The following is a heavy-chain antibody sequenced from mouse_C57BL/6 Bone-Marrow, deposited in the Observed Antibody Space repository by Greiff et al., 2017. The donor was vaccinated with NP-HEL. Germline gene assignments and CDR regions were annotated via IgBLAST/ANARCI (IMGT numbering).Heavy chain of an antibody. D-gene: IGHD1-1*01. V-gene: IGHV1-54*01. Sequence: QVQLQQSGAELVRPGTSVKVSCKASGYAFTNYLIEWVKQRPGQGLEWIGVINPGSGGTNYNEKFKGKATLTADKSSSTAYMQISSLTSEDSAVYFCARYYGSSFYWYFDVWGTGTTVTVSS. J-gene: IGHJ1*03. CDR3: ARYYGSSFYWYFDV. CDR2: INPGSGGT. CDR1: GYAFTNYL.